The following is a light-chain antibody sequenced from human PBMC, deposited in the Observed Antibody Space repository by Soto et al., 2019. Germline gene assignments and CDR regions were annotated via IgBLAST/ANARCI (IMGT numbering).Light chain of an antibody. CDR2: AAS. CDR1: QSISSY. CDR3: QQSYITPPT. Sequence: DIQMTQSPSSLSASVRDRVTITCRASQSISSYLNWYQQKPGKAPKLLIYAASSLQSGVPSRFTGSGSGTDFTLTISSLQPEDFATYYCQQSYITPPTFGQGTKVEIK. V-gene: IGKV1-39*01. J-gene: IGKJ1*01.